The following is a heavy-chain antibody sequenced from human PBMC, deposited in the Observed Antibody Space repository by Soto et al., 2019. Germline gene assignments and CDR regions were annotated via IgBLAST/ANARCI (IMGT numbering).Heavy chain of an antibody. Sequence: QVQLQESGPGLVEPSETLSLTCTVSGGSISSYYWSWIRQPPGKGLEWIGYIYYSGSTNYNPSLKSRVTISVDTSKNQFSLKLSSVTAADTAVYYCAREGSYGSFGYWGQGTLVTVSS. V-gene: IGHV4-59*01. J-gene: IGHJ4*02. D-gene: IGHD1-26*01. CDR3: AREGSYGSFGY. CDR2: IYYSGST. CDR1: GGSISSYY.